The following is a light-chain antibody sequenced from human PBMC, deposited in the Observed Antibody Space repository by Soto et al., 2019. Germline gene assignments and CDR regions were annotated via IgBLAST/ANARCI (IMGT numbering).Light chain of an antibody. J-gene: IGLJ2*01. V-gene: IGLV1-44*01. CDR1: PSNIGSNT. Sequence: QSVLTQPPSASGTPGQRVTISRSGSPSNIGSNTVSWYQQFSGSAPRLIMYGDYRRPSGVPDRFSGYKSGTSASLAISGLQSEDESIFYCAAWDDSLSGHVVFGGGTTLTVL. CDR2: GDY. CDR3: AAWDDSLSGHVV.